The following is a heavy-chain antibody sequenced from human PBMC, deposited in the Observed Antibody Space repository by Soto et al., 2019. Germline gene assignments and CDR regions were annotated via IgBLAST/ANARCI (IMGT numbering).Heavy chain of an antibody. CDR2: IYYSGST. CDR3: ARSLITMVPEAD. J-gene: IGHJ4*02. Sequence: QLRLQESGPGLVKPSETLSLTCTVSGGSISSSSYYWGWIRQPAGKGLEWIGSIYYSGSTYYNPSLKSRVTISVDTSKNQFSLKLSSVTAADTAVYYCARSLITMVPEADWVQGTLVTVSS. D-gene: IGHD3-10*01. CDR1: GGSISSSSYY. V-gene: IGHV4-39*01.